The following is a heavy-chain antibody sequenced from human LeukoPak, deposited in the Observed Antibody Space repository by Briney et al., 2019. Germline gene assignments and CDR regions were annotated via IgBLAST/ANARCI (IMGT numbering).Heavy chain of an antibody. V-gene: IGHV4-39*07. CDR3: ARGLSRVVPAAIGY. Sequence: SETLSLTCTVSGGSISSSSYYWGWIRQPPGKGLEWIGSIYYSGSTYYNPSLKSRVTISVDTSKNQFSLKLSSVTAADTAVYYCARGLSRVVPAAIGYWGQGTLVTVSS. D-gene: IGHD2-2*01. CDR2: IYYSGST. CDR1: GGSISSSSYY. J-gene: IGHJ4*02.